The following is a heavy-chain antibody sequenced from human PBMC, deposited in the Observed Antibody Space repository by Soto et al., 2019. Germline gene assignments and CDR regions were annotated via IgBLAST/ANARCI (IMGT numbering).Heavy chain of an antibody. J-gene: IGHJ6*02. D-gene: IGHD6-13*01. CDR3: ARTAAAGKNYSGTDV. Sequence: PGESLKISCKGSGYSFTNYWIGWVRQMPGKGLEWMGIIYPGDSDTRYSPSFQGQVTISADKSISTAYLQWSSLKASDTAMYYCARTAAAGKNYSGTDVWGQGTTVTVSS. CDR1: GYSFTNYW. V-gene: IGHV5-51*01. CDR2: IYPGDSDT.